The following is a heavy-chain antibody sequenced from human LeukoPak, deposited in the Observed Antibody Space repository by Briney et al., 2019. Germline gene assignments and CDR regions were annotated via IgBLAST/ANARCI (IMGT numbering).Heavy chain of an antibody. J-gene: IGHJ3*02. V-gene: IGHV1-69*04. D-gene: IGHD2-2*02. CDR3: ARVQCNIVVVPAALLGAFDI. CDR2: IIPILGIA. CDR1: GGTFSSYA. Sequence: SVKVSCKASGGTFSSYAISWVRQAPGQGLEWMGRIIPILGIANYAQKFQGRVTITADKSTSTAYMELSSLTSEDTAVYYCARVQCNIVVVPAALLGAFDIWGQGTMVTVSS.